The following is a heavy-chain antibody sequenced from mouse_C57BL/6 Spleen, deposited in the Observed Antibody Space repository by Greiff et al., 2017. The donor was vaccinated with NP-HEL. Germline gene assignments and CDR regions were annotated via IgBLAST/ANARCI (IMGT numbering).Heavy chain of an antibody. Sequence: EVQVVESGGGLVKPGGSLKLSCAASGFTFSDYGMHWVRQAPEKGLEWVAYISSGSSTIYYADTVKGRFTISSDNAKNTLFLQMTSLRSEDTAMYYCARNGGYAMDYWGQGTSVTVSS. V-gene: IGHV5-17*01. J-gene: IGHJ4*01. CDR2: ISSGSSTI. CDR3: ARNGGYAMDY. CDR1: GFTFSDYG.